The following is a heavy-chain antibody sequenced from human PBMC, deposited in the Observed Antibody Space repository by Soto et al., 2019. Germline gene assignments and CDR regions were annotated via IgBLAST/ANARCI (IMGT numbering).Heavy chain of an antibody. CDR2: MNSDGSST. CDR3: ATAEVDY. CDR1: GFTFGNSW. Sequence: GGSLRLSCAASGFTFGNSWMHWVRQAPGEGLEWVSRMNSDGSSTNYADSVKGRFTVSRDNAKNTLYLQMNSLRAEDTAVYYCATAEVDYWGPATLVNVSS. J-gene: IGHJ4*02. V-gene: IGHV3-74*01.